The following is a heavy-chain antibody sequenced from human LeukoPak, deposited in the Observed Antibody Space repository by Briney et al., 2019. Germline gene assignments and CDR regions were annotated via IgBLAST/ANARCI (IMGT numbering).Heavy chain of an antibody. CDR3: ARSLITIFGVSF. CDR1: GGSISSSSYY. V-gene: IGHV4-39*01. J-gene: IGHJ4*02. D-gene: IGHD3-3*01. CDR2: IYYSGST. Sequence: SETLSLTCTVSGGSISSSSYYWGWIRQPPGKGLEWIGSIYYSGSTYYNPSLKSRVTISVDTSKNQFSLKLSSVTAADTAVYYCARSLITIFGVSFWGQGTLVTVSS.